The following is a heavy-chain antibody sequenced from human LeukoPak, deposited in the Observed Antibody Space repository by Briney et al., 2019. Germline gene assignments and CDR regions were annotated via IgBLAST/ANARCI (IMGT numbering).Heavy chain of an antibody. CDR3: ARDRVGVTDYYYYYWMDV. CDR2: ISGYSGNT. J-gene: IGHJ6*02. Sequence: ASVKVSCKVSGYTFTGYGISWVRQAPGQGLEWMGWISGYSGNTSYTQKFQDRVTMTTDTSTNTAYMGLRSLRSDDTAVFYCARDRVGVTDYYYYYWMDVWGQGTTVTVSS. CDR1: GYTFTGYG. D-gene: IGHD2-15*01. V-gene: IGHV1-18*01.